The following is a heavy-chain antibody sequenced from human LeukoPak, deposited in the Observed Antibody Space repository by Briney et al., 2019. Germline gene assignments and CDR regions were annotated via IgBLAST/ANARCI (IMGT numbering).Heavy chain of an antibody. V-gene: IGHV3-74*01. D-gene: IGHD2-21*01. Sequence: PGGSLRLSCAASGFTFSSYWMHWVRQTPGKGLVWVSRIKSDGSSTSDADSVKGRFTISRDNAKNTLYLQMNSLRAEDTAVYYCAKGRPIYYFDYWGQGTLVTVSS. J-gene: IGHJ4*02. CDR1: GFTFSSYW. CDR3: AKGRPIYYFDY. CDR2: IKSDGSST.